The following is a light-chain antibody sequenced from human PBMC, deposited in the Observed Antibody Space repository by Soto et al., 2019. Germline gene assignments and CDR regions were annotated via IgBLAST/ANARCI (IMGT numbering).Light chain of an antibody. CDR3: QHYNSYSEA. CDR1: QSISSW. J-gene: IGKJ1*01. CDR2: DAS. Sequence: DIQVTQSPSTLSASVGDRVTITCRASQSISSWLAWYQQKPGRAPKVLIFDASSLESGVPSRFSGSGSATEFTLTISSLQPDDFATYYCQHYNSYSEAFGQGTKVDIK. V-gene: IGKV1-5*01.